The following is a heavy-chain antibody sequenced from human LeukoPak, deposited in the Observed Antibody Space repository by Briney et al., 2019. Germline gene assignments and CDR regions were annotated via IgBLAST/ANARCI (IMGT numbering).Heavy chain of an antibody. D-gene: IGHD3-22*01. CDR2: ISAYNGNT. V-gene: IGHV1-18*04. CDR3: ARDLPHYDSSGYYYRYYYYGMDV. J-gene: IGHJ6*02. Sequence: ASVKVSCKASGYTFTGYYMHWVRQAPGQGLEWMGWISAYNGNTNYAQKLQGRVTMTTDTSTSTAYMELRSLRSDDTAVYYCARDLPHYDSSGYYYRYYYYGMDVWGQGTTVTVSS. CDR1: GYTFTGYY.